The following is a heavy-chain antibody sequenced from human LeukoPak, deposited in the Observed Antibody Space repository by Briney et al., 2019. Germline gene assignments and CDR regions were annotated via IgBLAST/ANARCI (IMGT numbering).Heavy chain of an antibody. CDR2: IIPIFGTA. V-gene: IGHV1-69*01. D-gene: IGHD6-6*01. Sequence: ASVKVSCKASGGTFSSYAISWVRQAPGQGLEWMGGIIPIFGTANYAQKFQGRVTITADESTSTAYMELSSLRSEDTAVYYCARDTTAARPVGSFDYWGQGILVTVSS. CDR3: ARDTTAARPVGSFDY. J-gene: IGHJ4*02. CDR1: GGTFSSYA.